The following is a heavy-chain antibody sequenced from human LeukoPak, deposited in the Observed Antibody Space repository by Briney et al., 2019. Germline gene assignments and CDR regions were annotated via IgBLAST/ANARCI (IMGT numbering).Heavy chain of an antibody. CDR3: ARAEKAVTGTLDY. V-gene: IGHV4-59*01. CDR1: GDSISNYY. J-gene: IGHJ4*02. CDR2: MYNRGST. Sequence: SETLSLTCTVSGDSISNYYWSWIRQSPGKELEWIGYMYNRGSTIYNPSLKCRVTISTDTSKNQFSLRLTSVTAADTAVYYCARAEKAVTGTLDYWGQGTLIPVS. D-gene: IGHD6-19*01.